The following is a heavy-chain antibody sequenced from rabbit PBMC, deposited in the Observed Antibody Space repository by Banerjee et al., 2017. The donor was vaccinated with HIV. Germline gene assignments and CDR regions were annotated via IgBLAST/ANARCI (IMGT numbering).Heavy chain of an antibody. Sequence: QSLEESGGDLVKPGASLTLTCTASGFSFSTNYWICWVRQAPEKGLEWIACIYGGVSASSYYARWATGRFTISKTSSTTVTLQMTSLTAADTATYFCARGVYDDYDTYYFDLWGPGTLVTVS. CDR3: ARGVYDDYDTYYFDL. CDR1: GFSFSTNYW. V-gene: IGHV1S40*01. D-gene: IGHD2-1*01. J-gene: IGHJ4*01. CDR2: IYGGVSASS.